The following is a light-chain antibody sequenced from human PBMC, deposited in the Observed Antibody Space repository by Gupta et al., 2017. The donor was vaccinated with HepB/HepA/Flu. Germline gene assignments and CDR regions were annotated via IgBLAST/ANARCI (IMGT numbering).Light chain of an antibody. CDR3: QQRLHWPLT. J-gene: IGKJ4*01. CDR2: DAS. V-gene: IGKV3-11*01. CDR1: QSVSSH. Sequence: EIVLTQSPGTLSLSPGERGTLSCRASQSVSSHLAWYQQKPGQAPRLLIYDASNRATGIPARFSGSGFGTDFTLTISSVEPEDFANYYCQQRLHWPLTFGGGTKVEI.